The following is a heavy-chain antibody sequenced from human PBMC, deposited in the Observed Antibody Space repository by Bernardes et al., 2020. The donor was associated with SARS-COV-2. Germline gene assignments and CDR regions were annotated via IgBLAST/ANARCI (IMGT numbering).Heavy chain of an antibody. D-gene: IGHD1-26*01. J-gene: IGHJ4*02. Sequence: GGSLRLSCAASGFTFSSYAMSWVRQAPAKGLEWVSGIGGSEDSTYYGDSVKGRFTISRDNFRNTLYLQMNSLRAEDTAVFYCAKSHSGAYQGSYFEYWGQGTLVTVSS. V-gene: IGHV3-23*01. CDR2: IGGSEDST. CDR3: AKSHSGAYQGSYFEY. CDR1: GFTFSSYA.